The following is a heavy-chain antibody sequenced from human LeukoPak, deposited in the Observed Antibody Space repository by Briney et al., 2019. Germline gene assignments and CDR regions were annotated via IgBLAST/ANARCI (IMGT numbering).Heavy chain of an antibody. Sequence: PSETLSLTCTVSGASVSSGGYYWSWIRPPPGKGLEWIGNIYYSGSTNYNPSLKSRVTISVDTSKNQFSLKVSSVTAADTAVYYCARRGGAGRSFDYWGQGTLVTVSS. CDR2: IYYSGST. CDR3: ARRGGAGRSFDY. CDR1: GASVSSGGYY. J-gene: IGHJ4*02. V-gene: IGHV4-61*08. D-gene: IGHD2-21*01.